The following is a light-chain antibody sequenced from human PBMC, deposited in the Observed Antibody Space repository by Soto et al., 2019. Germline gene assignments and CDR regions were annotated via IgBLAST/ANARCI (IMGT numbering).Light chain of an antibody. CDR3: QQYNNWPRT. CDR2: GAS. Sequence: EIVMTQSPATLSVSPGERATLSCRASQSVSINLAWYQQKPGQAPRLLIYGASTRATGIPARFSGSGSGTDFTLTISSLQSEDFAIYYCQQYNNWPRTFGQGTKLEIK. V-gene: IGKV3-15*01. J-gene: IGKJ2*01. CDR1: QSVSIN.